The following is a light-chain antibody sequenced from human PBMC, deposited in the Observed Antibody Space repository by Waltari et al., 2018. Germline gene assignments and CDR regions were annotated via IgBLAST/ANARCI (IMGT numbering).Light chain of an antibody. V-gene: IGLV4-69*01. Sequence: QLELTQSPSASASLGASVKLTCTLSSGHITNVVPWHQQQPQKGPRYLMKVNSDGSHSRGDEIPDRFSGSSSGAERYLTISSLQSEDEADYYCQTGGHGTWVFGGGTNLTVL. CDR2: VNSDGSH. CDR3: QTGGHGTWV. J-gene: IGLJ3*02. CDR1: SGHITNV.